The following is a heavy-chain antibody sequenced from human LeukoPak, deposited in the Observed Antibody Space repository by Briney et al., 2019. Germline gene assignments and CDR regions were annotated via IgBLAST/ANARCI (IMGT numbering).Heavy chain of an antibody. CDR1: GYTLTSYY. Sequence: GASVKVSCKASGYTLTSYYMHWVRQAPGQGLEWMGIINPSGGSTSYAQKFQGRVTMTRDTSTSTVYMELSSLRSEDTAVYYCARDRVRGYSGYDLAYWGQGTLVTVSS. D-gene: IGHD5-12*01. V-gene: IGHV1-46*01. CDR2: INPSGGST. CDR3: ARDRVRGYSGYDLAY. J-gene: IGHJ4*02.